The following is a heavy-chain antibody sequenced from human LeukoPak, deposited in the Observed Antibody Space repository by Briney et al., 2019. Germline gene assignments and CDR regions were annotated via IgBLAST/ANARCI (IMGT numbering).Heavy chain of an antibody. CDR1: GGSVSSKTYY. Sequence: SETLSLTCTVSGGSVSSKTYYWGWIRQTPGQGLEWIGNVYYSGSTYKNPSLQSRLTIFIDTSKNQFSLILSSVTAADTAIYYCARADTTGYPNFDFWGQGTLVTVSS. D-gene: IGHD3-22*01. J-gene: IGHJ4*02. CDR2: VYYSGST. V-gene: IGHV4-39*01. CDR3: ARADTTGYPNFDF.